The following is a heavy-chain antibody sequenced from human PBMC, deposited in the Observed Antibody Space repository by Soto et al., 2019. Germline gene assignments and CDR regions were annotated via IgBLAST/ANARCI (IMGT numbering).Heavy chain of an antibody. CDR3: ARGRLDIVVVPAPKRGYYMDV. D-gene: IGHD2-2*03. CDR1: GFTVSSNY. J-gene: IGHJ6*03. V-gene: IGHV3-53*04. CDR2: IYSGGST. Sequence: GGSLRLSCAASGFTVSSNYMSWVRQAPGKGLEWVSVIYSGGSTYYADSVKGRFTISRHNSKNTLYLQMNSLRAEDTAVYYCARGRLDIVVVPAPKRGYYMDVWGKGTTVTVSS.